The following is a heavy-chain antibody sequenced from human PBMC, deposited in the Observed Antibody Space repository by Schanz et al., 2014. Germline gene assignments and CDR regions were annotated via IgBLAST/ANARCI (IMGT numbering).Heavy chain of an antibody. CDR3: TRSYYDFSWGSYRFRAFDI. CDR1: GFTLSSYW. V-gene: IGHV3-74*01. J-gene: IGHJ3*02. CDR2: TNGDGTNA. D-gene: IGHD3-16*02. Sequence: EVKLVESGGGAVRPGGSLRLSCAASGFTLSSYWMHWVRQVPGKGLEWLSCTNGDGTNAKYADSVKGRFTISRDNAKKTLSLQMISLRAEDTAIYFCTRSYYDFSWGSYRFRAFDIWGQGTTVIVSS.